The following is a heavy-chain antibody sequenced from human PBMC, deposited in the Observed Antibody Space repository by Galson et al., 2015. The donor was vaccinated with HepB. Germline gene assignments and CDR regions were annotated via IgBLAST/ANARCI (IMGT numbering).Heavy chain of an antibody. Sequence: ETLSLTCNVSDYFISNGYYWGWVWQPPGKGLEWIGSIWHTGDNFYNPSLKSRVTISVDTSKNQFSLKLYSVTASDTAVYYCARLPHCTSSTCYNGGHTVEIWSQGTMVTVSS. D-gene: IGHD2-2*02. J-gene: IGHJ3*02. V-gene: IGHV4-38-2*02. CDR1: DYFISNGYY. CDR3: ARLPHCTSSTCYNGGHTVEI. CDR2: IWHTGDN.